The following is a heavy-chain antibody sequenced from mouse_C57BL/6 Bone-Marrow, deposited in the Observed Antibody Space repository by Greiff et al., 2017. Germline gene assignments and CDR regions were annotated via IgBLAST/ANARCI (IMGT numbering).Heavy chain of an antibody. Sequence: EVQRVESGGGLVQPGGSMKLSCAASGFTFSDAWMDWVRQSPEQGLEWVAEIKHKANNHATYYAESVKGRFTISRDDSKSSVYLQMNSLRAEDTGMYYCTGGWLLPWFAYWGQGTLVTVSA. CDR3: TGGWLLPWFAY. CDR2: IKHKANNHAT. V-gene: IGHV6-6*01. J-gene: IGHJ3*01. D-gene: IGHD2-3*01. CDR1: GFTFSDAW.